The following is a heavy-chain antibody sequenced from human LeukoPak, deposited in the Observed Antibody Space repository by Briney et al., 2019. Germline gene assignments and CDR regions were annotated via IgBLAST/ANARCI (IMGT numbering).Heavy chain of an antibody. CDR2: ISGSGGST. CDR1: GFTFSSYA. J-gene: IGHJ5*02. Sequence: GGSLRLSCAASGFTFSSYAMSWVRQAPGKGLEWVSAISGSGGSTYYADSVKGRFTISRDNAENSLYLQMNSLRAEDTAVYYCARGPVLLWFGESDWFDPWGQGSLVTVTS. V-gene: IGHV3-23*01. D-gene: IGHD3-10*01. CDR3: ARGPVLLWFGESDWFDP.